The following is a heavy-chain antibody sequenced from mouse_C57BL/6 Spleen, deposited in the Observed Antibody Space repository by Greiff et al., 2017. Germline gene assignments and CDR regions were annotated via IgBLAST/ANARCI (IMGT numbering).Heavy chain of an antibody. CDR3: ARPSYYYGSSYDY. CDR1: GYTFTSYW. J-gene: IGHJ2*01. CDR2: IDPSASFT. V-gene: IGHV1-50*01. D-gene: IGHD1-1*01. Sequence: VQLQQPGAELVKPGASVKLSCKASGYTFTSYWMQWVKQRPGQGLEWIGEIDPSASFTNYNQKFKGKATLTVDTSSRTAYMQLSSLTSEYAAVYYCARPSYYYGSSYDYWGQGTTLTVSS.